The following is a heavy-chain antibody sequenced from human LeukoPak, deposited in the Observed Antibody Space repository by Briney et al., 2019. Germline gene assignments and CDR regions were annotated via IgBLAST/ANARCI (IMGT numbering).Heavy chain of an antibody. V-gene: IGHV3-48*01. Sequence: PGGSLRLSCAASGFTFSTYAMSWVRQAPGKGLEWLSLISSSSSSTHYADAVKGRFTISRDNAKSSLYLQMNSLRAEDTGVYYCARGPCDGTTGYSLSWGQGTLVTVSS. J-gene: IGHJ5*02. CDR1: GFTFSTYA. CDR2: ISSSSSST. CDR3: ARGPCDGTTGYSLS. D-gene: IGHD1-1*01.